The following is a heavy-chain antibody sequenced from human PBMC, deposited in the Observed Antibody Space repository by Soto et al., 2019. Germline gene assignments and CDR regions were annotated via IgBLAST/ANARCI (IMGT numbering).Heavy chain of an antibody. D-gene: IGHD2-21*02. CDR1: GFTFSVYA. CDR3: ASLGVGDWANYYYYYGMDV. V-gene: IGHV3-23*01. CDR2: VTANGGST. J-gene: IGHJ6*02. Sequence: GGSLRLSCAATGFTFSVYAMTWVRQAPGKGLEWVSAVTANGGSTYSADSVKGRFTISRDNSKNTLFLQMSSLRAEDTAVYYCASLGVGDWANYYYYYGMDVWGQGTTVTVSS.